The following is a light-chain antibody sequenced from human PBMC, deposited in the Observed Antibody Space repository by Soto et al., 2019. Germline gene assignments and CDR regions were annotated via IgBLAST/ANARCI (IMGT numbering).Light chain of an antibody. CDR2: DAS. V-gene: IGKV3-11*01. CDR3: QQRSNWPGT. J-gene: IGKJ4*01. CDR1: QSVSSY. Sequence: ETVLTQSPATLSLSPGERATLSCRASQSVSSYLAWYQQKPGQAPRLLIYDASNRATGIPARFSGSGSGTDFTLTISSLAPEDFAVYYCQQRSNWPGTFGGGTKVELK.